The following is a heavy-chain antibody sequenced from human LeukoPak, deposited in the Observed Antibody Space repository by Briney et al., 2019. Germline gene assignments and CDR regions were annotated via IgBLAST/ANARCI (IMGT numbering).Heavy chain of an antibody. CDR3: AKDIDSSGSFDY. J-gene: IGHJ4*02. D-gene: IGHD1-26*01. V-gene: IGHV3-43*01. CDR1: GFTFDDYT. Sequence: GGSLRLSCAASGFTFDDYTMHWVRQAPGKGLEWVSLISWDGGSTYYADSVKGRFTISRDNSKNSLYLQMNSLRTEDTALYYCAKDIDSSGSFDYWVQGTLVTVSS. CDR2: ISWDGGST.